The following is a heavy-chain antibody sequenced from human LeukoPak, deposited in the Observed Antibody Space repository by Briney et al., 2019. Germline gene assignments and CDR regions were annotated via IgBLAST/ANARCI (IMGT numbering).Heavy chain of an antibody. CDR3: ARDLETIFRPWNWFDP. D-gene: IGHD3-3*01. J-gene: IGHJ5*02. CDR2: IYTSGST. V-gene: IGHV4-4*07. CDR1: GGSFSGYY. Sequence: SETLSLTCAVYGGSFSGYYWSWIRQPAGKGLEWIGRIYTSGSTNYNPSLKSRVTMSVDTSKNQFSLKLSSVTAADTAVYYCARDLETIFRPWNWFDPWGQGTLVTVSS.